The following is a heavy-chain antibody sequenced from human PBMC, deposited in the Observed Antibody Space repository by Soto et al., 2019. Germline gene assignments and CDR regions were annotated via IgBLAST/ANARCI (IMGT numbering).Heavy chain of an antibody. CDR2: IYLSVTT. J-gene: IGHJ5*02. Sequence: PSETLSLTCTFSGVSIIGIIYYWCFIRQPPWKGLEWIGNIYLSVTTYYNPSLKSRVTISYDTSKNQFSLNLRSVTAADTAVYYCARPLRYSSGQYNWFEPWGKGTMVNVSS. V-gene: IGHV4-39*01. D-gene: IGHD6-19*01. CDR1: GVSIIGIIYY. CDR3: ARPLRYSSGQYNWFEP.